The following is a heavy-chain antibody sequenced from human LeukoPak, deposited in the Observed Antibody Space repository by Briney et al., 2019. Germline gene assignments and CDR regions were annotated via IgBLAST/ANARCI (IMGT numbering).Heavy chain of an antibody. V-gene: IGHV4-39*07. CDR1: GGSISSSSYY. Sequence: SETLSLTCTVSGGSISSSSYYWGWIRQPPGKGLEWIGSIYYSGSTYYNPSLKSRVTISVDTSKNQFSLKLSSVTAADTAVYYCARVLSSYSGSYPNPSYFDYWGQGTLVTVSS. CDR3: ARVLSSYSGSYPNPSYFDY. J-gene: IGHJ4*02. D-gene: IGHD1-26*01. CDR2: IYYSGST.